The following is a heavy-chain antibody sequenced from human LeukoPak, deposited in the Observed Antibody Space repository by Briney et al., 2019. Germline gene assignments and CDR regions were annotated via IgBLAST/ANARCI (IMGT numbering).Heavy chain of an antibody. V-gene: IGHV4-34*01. CDR1: GGSFSGYY. CDR3: ARGRTGTTFSWFDP. D-gene: IGHD1-7*01. J-gene: IGHJ5*02. Sequence: SETLSLTCAVYGGSFSGYYWSWIRQPPGKGLEWIGEINHSGSTYYNPSLKSRVTISVDTSKNQFSLKLSSVTAADTAVYYCARGRTGTTFSWFDPWGQGTLVTVSS. CDR2: INHSGST.